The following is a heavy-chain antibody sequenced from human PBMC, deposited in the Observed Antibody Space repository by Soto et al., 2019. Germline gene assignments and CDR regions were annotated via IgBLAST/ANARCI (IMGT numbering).Heavy chain of an antibody. CDR3: AREPYYYDSSGYYSLFDY. D-gene: IGHD3-22*01. Sequence: SETLSLTCTVSGGSISSYYWSWIRQPAGKGLEWIGRIYTSGSTNYNPSLKSRVTMSVDTSKNQFSLKLSSVTAADTAVYYCAREPYYYDSSGYYSLFDYWGQGTLVTV. CDR2: IYTSGST. CDR1: GGSISSYY. V-gene: IGHV4-4*07. J-gene: IGHJ4*02.